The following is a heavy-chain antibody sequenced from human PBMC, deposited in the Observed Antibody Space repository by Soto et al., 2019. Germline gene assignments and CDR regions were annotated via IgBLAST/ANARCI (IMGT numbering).Heavy chain of an antibody. J-gene: IGHJ4*02. CDR2: IIPVFGTP. CDR3: ATQLTGDLDF. D-gene: IGHD7-27*01. Sequence: QVQLVQSGAEVRKPGSSVKVSCVASGGTFSTSAMNWVRQAPGQGLEWVGGIIPVFGTPTYAQSLQGRVTITVDVSTTTAYTELTRLRPEATAVYYCATQLTGDLDFWGQGTLVIVSS. CDR1: GGTFSTSA. V-gene: IGHV1-69*13.